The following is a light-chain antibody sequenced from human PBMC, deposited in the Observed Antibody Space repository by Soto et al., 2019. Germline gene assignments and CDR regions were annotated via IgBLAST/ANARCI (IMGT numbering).Light chain of an antibody. J-gene: IGKJ3*01. CDR3: QQYGSSPLT. CDR1: QSVSSSY. CDR2: GAS. V-gene: IGKV3-20*01. Sequence: EILLTQSPGTLSLSPGERATLSCRASQSVSSSYLAWYQQKPGQAPRLLIYGASSRATGIPDRFSGSGSGTDFTLTISSLEPEDFAVYYCQQYGSSPLTFGPGTKVDIK.